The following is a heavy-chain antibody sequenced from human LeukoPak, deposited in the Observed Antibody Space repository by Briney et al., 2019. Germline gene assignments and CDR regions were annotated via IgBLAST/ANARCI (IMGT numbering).Heavy chain of an antibody. CDR2: IKSKTDGGTT. CDR1: GFTFSNAW. J-gene: IGHJ4*02. CDR3: TTGPNYCSSTSCYAPLGY. Sequence: PGGSLRLSCAASGFTFSNAWMSWVCQAPGKGLEWVGRIKSKTDGGTTDYAAPVKGRFTISRDDSKNTLYLQMNSLKTEDTAVYYCTTGPNYCSSTSCYAPLGYWGQGTLVTVSS. V-gene: IGHV3-15*01. D-gene: IGHD2-2*01.